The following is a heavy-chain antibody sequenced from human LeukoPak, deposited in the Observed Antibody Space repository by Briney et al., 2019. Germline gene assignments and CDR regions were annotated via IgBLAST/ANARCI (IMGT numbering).Heavy chain of an antibody. CDR3: ARENGSGSYNYYYYYMDV. CDR1: GYTFTSCY. D-gene: IGHD3-10*01. J-gene: IGHJ6*03. Sequence: VASVKVSCKASGYTFTSCYMHWVRQAPGQGLEWMGIINPSGGSTSYAQKFQGRVTMTRDMSTSTVYMELSSLRSEDTAVYYCARENGSGSYNYYYYYMDVWGKGTTVTISS. CDR2: INPSGGST. V-gene: IGHV1-46*01.